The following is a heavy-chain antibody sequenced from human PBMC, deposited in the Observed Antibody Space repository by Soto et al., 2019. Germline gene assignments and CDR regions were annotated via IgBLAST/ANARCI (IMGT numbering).Heavy chain of an antibody. J-gene: IGHJ4*02. Sequence: GGSLRLSCVGSGFTFSNHWMNWVRQAPGQGLEWVANIKADGSEKYYVDSVKGRFTIPRDNAKNSLYLQMNSLRAEDTAVYYCARARGVDYWGQGTQVTVSS. CDR3: ARARGVDY. D-gene: IGHD3-16*01. CDR2: IKADGSEK. CDR1: GFTFSNHW. V-gene: IGHV3-7*03.